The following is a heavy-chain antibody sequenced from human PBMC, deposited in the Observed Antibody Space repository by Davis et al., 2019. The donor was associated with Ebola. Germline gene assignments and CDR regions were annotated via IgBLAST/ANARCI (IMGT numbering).Heavy chain of an antibody. J-gene: IGHJ4*02. D-gene: IGHD3-22*01. V-gene: IGHV4-39*01. CDR1: GGSISSYY. CDR3: ARRTPTYDSSGYYYIFDY. Sequence: SETLSLTCTVSGGSISSYYWGWIRQPPGKGLEWIGSIYYSGSTYYNPSLKSRVTISVDTSKNQFSLKLSSVTAADTAVYYCARRTPTYDSSGYYYIFDYWGQGTLVTVSS. CDR2: IYYSGST.